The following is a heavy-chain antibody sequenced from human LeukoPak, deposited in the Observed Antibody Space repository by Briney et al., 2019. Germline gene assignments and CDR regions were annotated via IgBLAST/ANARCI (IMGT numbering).Heavy chain of an antibody. V-gene: IGHV4-61*02. CDR3: ARGGGAKGYFDWLSLNWFDP. CDR1: GGSISSGSYY. Sequence: SQTLSLTCSVSGGSISSGSYYWTWVRQPAGRGLEWIGRIYTSGSTNYNPSLKSRVTISIDTSKNQFSLKLSSVTAADTAVYYCARGGGAKGYFDWLSLNWFDPWGQGTLVTVSS. D-gene: IGHD3-9*01. J-gene: IGHJ5*02. CDR2: IYTSGST.